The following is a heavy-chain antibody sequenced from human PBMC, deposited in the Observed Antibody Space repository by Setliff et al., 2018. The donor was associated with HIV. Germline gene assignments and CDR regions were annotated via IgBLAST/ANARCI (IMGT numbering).Heavy chain of an antibody. D-gene: IGHD3-10*01. CDR3: AQAQTSVSGSYYQYLQH. J-gene: IGHJ1*01. CDR2: ITTSSSYM. CDR1: GLTFNNAW. V-gene: IGHV3-21*04. Sequence: GGSLRLSCAASGLTFNNAWMNWVRQAPGKGLEWVSSITTSSSYMYYTDSVKGRFTISRDNSKNTLYLRMNSLRAEDTAVYYCAQAQTSVSGSYYQYLQHWGQGTQVTVSS.